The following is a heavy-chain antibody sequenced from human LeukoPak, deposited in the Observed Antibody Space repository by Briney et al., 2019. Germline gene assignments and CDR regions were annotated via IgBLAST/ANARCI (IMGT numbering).Heavy chain of an antibody. CDR1: GFTFSNYG. CDR3: AKEDGYYDSCLWP. CDR2: IRYDGTNK. Sequence: GGSLRLPCAASGFTFSNYGMHWVRQAPGKGLEWVAFIRYDGTNKFYGDSVKGRFTISRDNSKNTLDLQMNSLRTEDTAVYYCAKEDGYYDSCLWPWGQGTLVTVSS. J-gene: IGHJ5*02. D-gene: IGHD3-22*01. V-gene: IGHV3-30*02.